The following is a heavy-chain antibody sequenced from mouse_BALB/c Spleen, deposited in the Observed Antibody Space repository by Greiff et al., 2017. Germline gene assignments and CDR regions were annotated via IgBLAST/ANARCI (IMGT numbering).Heavy chain of an antibody. D-gene: IGHD1-1*01. CDR2: IYPGNSDT. Sequence: VQLQQSGTVLARPGASVKMSCKASGYSFTSYWMHWVKQRPGQGLEWIGAIYPGNSDTSYNQKFKGKATLTVDKSSSTAHMELRSLASEDSAVYYCARNYGKGFAYWGQGTLVTVSA. J-gene: IGHJ3*01. CDR1: GYSFTSYW. CDR3: ARNYGKGFAY. V-gene: IGHV1-5*01.